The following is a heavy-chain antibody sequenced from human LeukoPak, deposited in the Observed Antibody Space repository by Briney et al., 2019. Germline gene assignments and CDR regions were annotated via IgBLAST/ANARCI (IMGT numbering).Heavy chain of an antibody. V-gene: IGHV5-51*01. CDR2: IYPGNSDT. D-gene: IGHD2-15*01. CDR3: ARHSRVSGLTGY. CDR1: GYSFTSYW. J-gene: IGHJ4*02. Sequence: GESLKISCKGSGYSFTSYWIGWVRQMPGKGLEWMGIIYPGNSDTRYSPSFQGQVTISADKSISSAYLQWSSLKASDTGIYYCARHSRVSGLTGYWGQGTLVTVSS.